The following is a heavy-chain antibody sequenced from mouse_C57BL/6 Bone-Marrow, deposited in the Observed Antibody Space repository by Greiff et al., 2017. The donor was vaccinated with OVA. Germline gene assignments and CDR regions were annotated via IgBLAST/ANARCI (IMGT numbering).Heavy chain of an antibody. CDR3: ARALITTVARYFDV. V-gene: IGHV5-17*01. D-gene: IGHD1-1*01. J-gene: IGHJ1*03. CDR1: GFTFSDYG. CDR2: ISSGSSTI. Sequence: EVQLVESGGGLVKPGGSLKLSCAASGFTFSDYGMHWVRQAPEKGLEWVAYISSGSSTIYYADTVKGRFTISRDNAKNTLFLQMTSLRSEDTAMYYCARALITTVARYFDVWGTGTTVTVSS.